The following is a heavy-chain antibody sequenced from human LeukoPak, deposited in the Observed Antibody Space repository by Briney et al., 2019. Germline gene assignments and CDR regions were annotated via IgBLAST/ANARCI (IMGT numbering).Heavy chain of an antibody. Sequence: VAVKVSCKTSGYTFTGYYMHWVRQAPGQDLEWMGWINPNSSVTNYAQRFHVRVTMTRDTSISAAYMELRWLTSDDTAVYYCARERGGNSPFDSWGQGTLVTVTS. J-gene: IGHJ4*02. CDR1: GYTFTGYY. D-gene: IGHD4-23*01. CDR2: INPNSSVT. CDR3: ARERGGNSPFDS. V-gene: IGHV1-2*02.